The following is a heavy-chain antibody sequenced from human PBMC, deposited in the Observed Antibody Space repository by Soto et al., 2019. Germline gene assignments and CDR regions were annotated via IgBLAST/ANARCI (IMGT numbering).Heavy chain of an antibody. V-gene: IGHV1-2*04. CDR1: GYTFTGYY. J-gene: IGHJ4*02. Sequence: ASVKVSCKASGYTFTGYYMHWVRQAPGQGLEWMGWINPNSGGTNYAQKFQGWVTMTSDTSISTAYMGLSRLRSDDTAVYYCARQILTGYSFDYWGQGTLVTVSS. CDR2: INPNSGGT. D-gene: IGHD3-9*01. CDR3: ARQILTGYSFDY.